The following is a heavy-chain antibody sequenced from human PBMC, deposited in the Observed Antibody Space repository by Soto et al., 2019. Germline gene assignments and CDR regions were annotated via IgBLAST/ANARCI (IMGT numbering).Heavy chain of an antibody. CDR1: GFTFSTYA. V-gene: IGHV3-23*01. CDR2: ISAGGDAT. CDR3: AKDREGYGMDV. Sequence: PGGSLRLSCAASGFTFSTYAMSWVRQGPGKGLQWVSSISAGGDATDSVDSVKGRFTISRDNSKKTLFLQMNSLRGEDTAVYYCAKDREGYGMDVWGQGTTVTVSS. J-gene: IGHJ6*02.